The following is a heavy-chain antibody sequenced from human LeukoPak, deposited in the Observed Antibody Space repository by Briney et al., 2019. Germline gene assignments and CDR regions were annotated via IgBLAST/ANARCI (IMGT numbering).Heavy chain of an antibody. CDR3: ARDRY. J-gene: IGHJ4*02. Sequence: PGGSLRLSCAASGFTFSSYSMNWVRQAPGKGLEWVSYISSSSSTIYYADSVKGRFTISRDNAKNSLYLQMNGLRAEDTAVYYCARDRYWGQGTLVTVSS. V-gene: IGHV3-48*01. CDR1: GFTFSSYS. CDR2: ISSSSSTI.